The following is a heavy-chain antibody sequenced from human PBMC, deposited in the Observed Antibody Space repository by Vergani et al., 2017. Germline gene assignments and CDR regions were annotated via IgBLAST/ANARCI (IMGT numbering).Heavy chain of an antibody. CDR2: IYNSGNG. V-gene: IGHV4-39*01. J-gene: IGHJ2*01. D-gene: IGHD3-16*01. CDR3: ASGKYYSXSTSHFRGRYFDV. Sequence: QLQLQESGPGLVKPSATLALTCSVSGDSIISRSYYWGWIRQPPGKGLEWIGSIYNSGNGDSSSSLKSRVTISADTSKNQFSLRLTSVTAADTAVYYCASGKYYSXSTSHFRGRYFDVWGRGTLVTVPS. CDR1: GDSIISRSYY.